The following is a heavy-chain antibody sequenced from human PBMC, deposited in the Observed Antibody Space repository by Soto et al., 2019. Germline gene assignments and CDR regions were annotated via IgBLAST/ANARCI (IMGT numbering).Heavy chain of an antibody. CDR1: GYTFTGYY. Sequence: QVQLVQSGAEVKKPGASVKVSCKASGYTFTGYYMHWVRQAPGQGLAWMGWINPNSGGTNYAQKFQGWVTMTRDTYISTAYMELSRLRSDDTAVYYCARVGPPHGRQRLLQSRAFDIWGQGTMVTVSS. D-gene: IGHD6-25*01. V-gene: IGHV1-2*04. CDR2: INPNSGGT. CDR3: ARVGPPHGRQRLLQSRAFDI. J-gene: IGHJ3*02.